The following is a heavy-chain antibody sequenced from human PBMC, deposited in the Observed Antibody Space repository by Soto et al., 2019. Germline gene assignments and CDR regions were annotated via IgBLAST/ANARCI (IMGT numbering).Heavy chain of an antibody. J-gene: IGHJ4*02. CDR2: THNSGST. D-gene: IGHD6-19*01. CDR3: AKGGWSLDL. Sequence: SETLSLTCTVSGVSISSYYWSWIRQPPGRGLEWIGYTHNSGSTNYNPSLKSRVTMSVDTSKHQFSLKLSSVTAADTAVYYCAKGGWSLDLWGQGTLVTVSS. V-gene: IGHV4-59*01. CDR1: GVSISSYY.